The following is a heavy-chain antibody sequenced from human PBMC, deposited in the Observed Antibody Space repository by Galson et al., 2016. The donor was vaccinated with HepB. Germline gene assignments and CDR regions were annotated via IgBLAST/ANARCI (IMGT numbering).Heavy chain of an antibody. V-gene: IGHV3-30*18. Sequence: SLRLSCAASGFSFGRFGMTWVRQAPGRGLEWVAADSMDGRRKFYADSVKGRFTISRDNSNNILFLQMSSLRVDDTAVYFCTKRHEYCPPVGCSVDYWGQGTLVSVSS. J-gene: IGHJ4*02. CDR2: DSMDGRRK. CDR1: GFSFGRFG. D-gene: IGHD2/OR15-2a*01. CDR3: TKRHEYCPPVGCSVDY.